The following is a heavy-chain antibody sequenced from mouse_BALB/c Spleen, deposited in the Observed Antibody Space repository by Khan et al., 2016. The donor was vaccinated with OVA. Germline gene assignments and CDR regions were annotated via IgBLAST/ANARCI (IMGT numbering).Heavy chain of an antibody. V-gene: IGHV3-1*02. CDR3: TRDGNYMDY. CDR2: IYFCGSI. Sequence: EVQLVESGPDLVKPSQSLSLTCTVTGYSITSGYAWHWIRQFPGNKLEWMAYIYFCGSINYNPSLKSRISVTRDTSKNQFFLQLNSVTSEDTATYYCTRDGNYMDYWGQGTSVTVSS. D-gene: IGHD2-1*01. CDR1: GYSITSGYA. J-gene: IGHJ4*01.